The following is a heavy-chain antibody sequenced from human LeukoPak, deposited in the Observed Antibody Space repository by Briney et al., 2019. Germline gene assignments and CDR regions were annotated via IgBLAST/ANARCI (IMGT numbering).Heavy chain of an antibody. CDR1: GGSISSYY. V-gene: IGHV4-4*09. CDR2: IYTSGST. Sequence: SETLSLTRTVSGGSISSYYWSWIRQPPGKGLEWIGYIYTSGSTNYNPSLKSRVTISVDTSKNQFSLKLSSVTAADTAVYYCARLQGSSWYDWFDPWGQGTLVTVSS. J-gene: IGHJ5*02. D-gene: IGHD6-13*01. CDR3: ARLQGSSWYDWFDP.